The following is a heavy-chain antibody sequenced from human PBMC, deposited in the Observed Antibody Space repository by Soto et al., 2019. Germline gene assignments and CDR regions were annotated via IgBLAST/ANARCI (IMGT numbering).Heavy chain of an antibody. Sequence: SVKVSCKASGGTFSSYAISWVRQAPGQGLEWMGGIIPIFGTANYAQKFQGRVTITADESTSTAYMELSSLRSEDTAVYYCARGTFQDIVNWFDPWGQGTLVTVSS. CDR1: GGTFSSYA. CDR3: ARGTFQDIVNWFDP. D-gene: IGHD2-15*01. J-gene: IGHJ5*02. CDR2: IIPIFGTA. V-gene: IGHV1-69*13.